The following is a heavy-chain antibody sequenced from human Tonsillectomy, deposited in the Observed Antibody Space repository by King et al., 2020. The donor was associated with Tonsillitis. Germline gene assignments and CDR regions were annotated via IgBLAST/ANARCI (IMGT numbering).Heavy chain of an antibody. V-gene: IGHV4-34*01. J-gene: IGHJ2*01. CDR3: GRGSTDYDFWSGYPWYFDL. CDR2: INHSGST. CDR1: GGSFSGYY. D-gene: IGHD3-3*01. Sequence: VQLQQWGAGLLKPSETLSLTCAVYGGSFSGYYWSWIRQPPGKGLEWIGKINHSGSTNYNPSLMSRVTISVDTSKNQFSLKLSSVTAADTAVYYCGRGSTDYDFWSGYPWYFDLWGRGTLVTVSS.